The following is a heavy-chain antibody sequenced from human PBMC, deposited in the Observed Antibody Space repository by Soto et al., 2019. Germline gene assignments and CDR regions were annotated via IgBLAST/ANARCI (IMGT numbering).Heavy chain of an antibody. CDR2: ISSGSTYI. D-gene: IGHD6-6*01. CDR1: GFTFTTYT. CDR3: ARDPIAGRPSRGWFDP. V-gene: IGHV3-21*01. Sequence: GGSLRLSCAAPGFTFTTYTMNWVRQAPGKGLEWVSSISSGSTYISYADSMKGRFTISRDDAKNSLYLQMNTLRADDTAIYYCARDPIAGRPSRGWFDPWGQGALVTVSS. J-gene: IGHJ5*02.